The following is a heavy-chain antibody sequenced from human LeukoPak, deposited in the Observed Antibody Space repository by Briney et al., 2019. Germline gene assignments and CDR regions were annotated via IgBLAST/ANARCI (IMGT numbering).Heavy chain of an antibody. D-gene: IGHD2-15*01. V-gene: IGHV3-23*01. CDR2: IGGAGDT. CDR3: VKDYCHGGFCPFPFFDS. J-gene: IGHJ5*01. CDR1: GFTVSSHA. Sequence: GGSLRLSCAVSGFTVSSHAMSWVRQASGKGLEWVTLIGGAGDTFYADSVKGRFVLSRDNSRNTVYLQMNSLRAEDTATYYCVKDYCHGGFCPFPFFDSWGQGTLVTVSS.